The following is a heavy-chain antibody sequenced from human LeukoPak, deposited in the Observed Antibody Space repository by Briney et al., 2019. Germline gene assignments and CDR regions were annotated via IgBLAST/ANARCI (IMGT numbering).Heavy chain of an antibody. CDR1: GYTYTSYD. CDR3: ARGNSYGSPYGMDV. J-gene: IGHJ6*02. CDR2: MNGNTGNT. Sequence: ASVKVSCKASGYTYTSYDVNWVRQATGQGPEWMGWMNGNTGNTGNAQKFQGRVTMTRDTSISTAYMGLSSLSSDDTAIYYCARGNSYGSPYGMDVWGQGTTVTVSS. V-gene: IGHV1-8*01. D-gene: IGHD5-18*01.